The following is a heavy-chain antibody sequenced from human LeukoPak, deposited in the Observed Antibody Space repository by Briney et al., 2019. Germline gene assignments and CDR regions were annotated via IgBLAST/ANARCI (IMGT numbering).Heavy chain of an antibody. CDR3: AVYSSGWYGENYCFDY. V-gene: IGHV1-69*05. D-gene: IGHD6-19*01. Sequence: ASVKVSCKPSVGTFSSYAISWVRQAPGQGLEWMGRIIPIFGTANYAQTFQGRVTITTDESTSTAYMELSSLRSEDTAVYYCAVYSSGWYGENYCFDYWGQGTLVTVSS. CDR1: VGTFSSYA. J-gene: IGHJ4*02. CDR2: IIPIFGTA.